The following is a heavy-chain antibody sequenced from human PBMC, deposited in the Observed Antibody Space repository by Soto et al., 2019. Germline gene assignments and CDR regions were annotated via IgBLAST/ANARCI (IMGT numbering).Heavy chain of an antibody. CDR3: AREYYYGMDV. J-gene: IGHJ6*02. Sequence: QVQLVESGGGLVRPGGSLRLSCAASGFTFSDYYMTWIRQAPGKGLEWVSYITGSSDYTNYADSVQGRFTISRDNVKNSLDLQMNSLRAEDTAVYYCAREYYYGMDVWGQGTTVTVSS. V-gene: IGHV3-11*05. CDR1: GFTFSDYY. CDR2: ITGSSDYT.